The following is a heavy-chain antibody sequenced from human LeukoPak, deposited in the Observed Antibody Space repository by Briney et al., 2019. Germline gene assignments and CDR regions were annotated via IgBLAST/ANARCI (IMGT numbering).Heavy chain of an antibody. V-gene: IGHV3-7*01. J-gene: IGHJ4*02. CDR3: VRGLSRSSGTYSPPYFDY. D-gene: IGHD1-26*01. CDR2: TKK. Sequence: TKKYYVDSVKGRFTISRDNAKNSLYPQMDTLRVDDTAVYYCVRGLSRSSGTYSPPYFDYWGQGTLVTVSS.